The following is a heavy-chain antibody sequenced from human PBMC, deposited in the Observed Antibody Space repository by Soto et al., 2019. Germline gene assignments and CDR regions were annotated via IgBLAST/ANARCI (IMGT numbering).Heavy chain of an antibody. V-gene: IGHV5-51*01. CDR3: ARLGFPGAIYFDS. Sequence: GESLKISCKGSGYNFTTFWIGWVRQMPGKGLEWMGIIYPGDSETKYSPDFEGQVTISADRSTNTAYLQCRILRASDTAMYYCARLGFPGAIYFDSWGLGTMVIVSS. J-gene: IGHJ4*02. CDR1: GYNFTTFW. CDR2: IYPGDSET.